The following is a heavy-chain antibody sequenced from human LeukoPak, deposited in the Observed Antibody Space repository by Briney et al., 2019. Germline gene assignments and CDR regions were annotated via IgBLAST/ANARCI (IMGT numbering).Heavy chain of an antibody. J-gene: IGHJ4*02. CDR3: ASGQSGGYCTNGVCYKLDY. CDR1: GGTFSSYA. CDR2: IIPIFGTA. V-gene: IGHV1-69*13. Sequence: SVKVSCKASGGTFSSYAISWVRQAPGQGLEWMGGIIPIFGTANYAQKFQGRVTITADESTSTAYMELSSLRSEDTAVYYCASGQSGGYCTNGVCYKLDYWGQGTLVTVSS. D-gene: IGHD2-8*01.